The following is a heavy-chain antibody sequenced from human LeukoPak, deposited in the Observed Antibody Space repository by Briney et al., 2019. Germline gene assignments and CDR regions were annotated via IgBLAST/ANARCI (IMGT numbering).Heavy chain of an antibody. V-gene: IGHV3-23*01. CDR2: ISGSGGSI. Sequence: GGSLRLSCAASGLTSDCCAMSWVRQAPGKGLEWVSAISGSGGSIYYADSVKGRFTISRDNSKNTLYLQMNSLRAEDTATYYCAARPTSAAVAPSDYWGQGTLVTVSS. CDR1: GLTSDCCA. CDR3: AARPTSAAVAPSDY. J-gene: IGHJ4*02. D-gene: IGHD6-19*01.